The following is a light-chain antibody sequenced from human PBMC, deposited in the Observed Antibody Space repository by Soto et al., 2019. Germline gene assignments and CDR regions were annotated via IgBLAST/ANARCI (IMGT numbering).Light chain of an antibody. Sequence: EIVLTQSPGTLSLSPGERATLSCRASKSVSSNYLAWYQQKPGQAPRLLIYDASSRATGIPDRFSGSGSGTDFTLTISRLEPEDFAVYYCQQYGSSLLTFGPGTKVDIK. CDR1: KSVSSNY. CDR2: DAS. J-gene: IGKJ3*01. V-gene: IGKV3-20*01. CDR3: QQYGSSLLT.